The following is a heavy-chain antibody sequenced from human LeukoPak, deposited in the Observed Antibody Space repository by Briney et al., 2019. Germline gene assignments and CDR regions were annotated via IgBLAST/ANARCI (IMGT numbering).Heavy chain of an antibody. Sequence: PSQTLSLTCSVSGDSIRSGTYYWIWIRQPAGKGREGIGRIYTSGSTSYNPSLKSRVTISVDTSKNQFSLKLTSVTAADTAVYYCARGGGATRIDYWGQGTLVTVSS. V-gene: IGHV4-61*02. J-gene: IGHJ4*02. CDR1: GDSIRSGTYY. D-gene: IGHD5-12*01. CDR3: ARGGGATRIDY. CDR2: IYTSGST.